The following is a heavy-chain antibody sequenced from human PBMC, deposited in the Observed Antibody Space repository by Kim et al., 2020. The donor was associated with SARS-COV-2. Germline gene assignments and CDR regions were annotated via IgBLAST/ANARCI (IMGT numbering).Heavy chain of an antibody. CDR3: AKVRITMIVVPPVPPDY. V-gene: IGHV3-30*18. CDR2: ISYDGSNK. D-gene: IGHD3-22*01. Sequence: GGSLRLSCAASGFTFSSYGMHWVRQAPGKGLEWVAVISYDGSNKYYTDSVKGRFTISRDNSKNTLYLQMNSLRAEDTAVYYCAKVRITMIVVPPVPPDY. CDR1: GFTFSSYG. J-gene: IGHJ4*01.